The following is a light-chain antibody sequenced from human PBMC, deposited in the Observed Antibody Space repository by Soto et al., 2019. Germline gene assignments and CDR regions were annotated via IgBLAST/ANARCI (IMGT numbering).Light chain of an antibody. Sequence: QSALTQPASVSGSPGQSITISCTGTSSDVGGYNYVSWYQQHPGKAPKFLLYEVSNRPSGVSHRFSGSKSGNTASLTISGLQAEDEADYYCTSYTSSSTDADVVFGGGTKLTVL. CDR3: TSYTSSSTDADVV. J-gene: IGLJ2*01. V-gene: IGLV2-14*01. CDR1: SSDVGGYNY. CDR2: EVS.